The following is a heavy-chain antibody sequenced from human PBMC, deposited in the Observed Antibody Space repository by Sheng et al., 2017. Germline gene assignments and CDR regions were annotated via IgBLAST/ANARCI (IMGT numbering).Heavy chain of an antibody. CDR1: GGSFSGYY. CDR2: INHSGST. V-gene: IGHV4-34*01. J-gene: IGHJ3*02. Sequence: QVQLQQWGAGLLKPSETLSLTCAVYGGSFSGYYWSWIRQPPGKGLEWIGEINHSGSTNYNPSLKSRVTISVDTSKNQFSLKLSSVTAADTAVYYCARMGGARDAFDIWGQGTMVTVSS. CDR3: ARMGGARDAFDI. D-gene: IGHD2-15*01.